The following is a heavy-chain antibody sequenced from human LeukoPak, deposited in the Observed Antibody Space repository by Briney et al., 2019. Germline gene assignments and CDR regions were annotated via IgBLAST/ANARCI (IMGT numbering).Heavy chain of an antibody. V-gene: IGHV3-7*01. CDR3: ARATPAGDYFDY. CDR1: GFTFSNYW. D-gene: IGHD3-10*01. CDR2: IKPDGSEQ. J-gene: IGHJ4*02. Sequence: GGSLRLSCAASGFTFSNYWMSWVRQAPGKGLEWVANIKPDGSEQYYVDSVRGRFTISRDNAEKSLHLQMNSLRADDTAVFYCARATPAGDYFDYWGQGTLVTVSS.